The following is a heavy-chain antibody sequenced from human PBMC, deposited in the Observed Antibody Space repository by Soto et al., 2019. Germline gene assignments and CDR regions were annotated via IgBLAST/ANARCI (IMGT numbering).Heavy chain of an antibody. Sequence: PGGSLRLSCAASGFTFSSYGMHWVRQAPGKGLEWVAVIWYDGSNKYYADSVKGRFTISRDNSKNTLYLQMNSLRAEDTAVYYCARDWSSYDFWSGNPLGMDVWGQGTTVTVS. CDR3: ARDWSSYDFWSGNPLGMDV. CDR2: IWYDGSNK. J-gene: IGHJ6*02. D-gene: IGHD3-3*01. CDR1: GFTFSSYG. V-gene: IGHV3-33*01.